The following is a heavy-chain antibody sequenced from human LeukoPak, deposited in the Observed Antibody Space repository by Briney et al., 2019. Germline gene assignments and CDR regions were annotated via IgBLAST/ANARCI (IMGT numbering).Heavy chain of an antibody. Sequence: SETLSLTCTVSGVSISNYYWSWIRQPAGKGLEWIGRIYTSGSTNYNPSLKSRVTISVDTSKNQFSLKLSSVTAADTAVYYCARVAVTGYYYYYMDVWGKGTTVTISS. V-gene: IGHV4-4*07. CDR3: ARVAVTGYYYYYMDV. CDR1: GVSISNYY. CDR2: IYTSGST. J-gene: IGHJ6*03. D-gene: IGHD2-8*02.